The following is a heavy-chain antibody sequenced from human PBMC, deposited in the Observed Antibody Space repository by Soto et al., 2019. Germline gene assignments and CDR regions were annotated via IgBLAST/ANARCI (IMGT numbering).Heavy chain of an antibody. J-gene: IGHJ2*01. Sequence: PTQTSTLTCTLLGFSLSTSGVGVGWIRQPPGKALEWLALIYWDDDKRYSPYLKSRVTITKDTSKNQVVLTMTNMDPVDTSSFYCAGDHRGLYSFPTRLSSDL. CDR1: GFSLSTSGVG. CDR3: AGDHRGLYSFPTRLSSDL. D-gene: IGHD3-10*02. V-gene: IGHV2-5*02. CDR2: IYWDDDK.